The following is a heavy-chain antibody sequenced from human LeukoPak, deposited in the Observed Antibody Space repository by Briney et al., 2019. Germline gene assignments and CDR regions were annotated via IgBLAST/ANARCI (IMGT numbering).Heavy chain of an antibody. Sequence: PSETLSLTCTVSGGSISSSSYYWGWLRQPPGKGLEWIGSIYYSGSTYYNPSLKSRVTISVDTSKNQFSLKLSSVTAADTAVYYCARHMWAVAGKGANPNWFDPWGQGTLVTVSS. CDR2: IYYSGST. CDR1: GGSISSSSYY. J-gene: IGHJ5*02. D-gene: IGHD6-19*01. V-gene: IGHV4-39*01. CDR3: ARHMWAVAGKGANPNWFDP.